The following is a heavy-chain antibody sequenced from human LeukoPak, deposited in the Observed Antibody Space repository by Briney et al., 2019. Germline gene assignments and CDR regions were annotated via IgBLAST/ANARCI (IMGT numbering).Heavy chain of an antibody. D-gene: IGHD3-10*01. CDR2: IGGRDGST. V-gene: IGHV3-23*01. Sequence: GGSLRLSCAASGFTFSSYGMSWVPQAPGKGLEWVSAIGGRDGSTYYADSVKGRFTISRDNSKNTLYVQMNSLRAEDTAVYYCAKGHYYGSGSLDYWGQGTLVTVSS. CDR1: GFTFSSYG. CDR3: AKGHYYGSGSLDY. J-gene: IGHJ4*02.